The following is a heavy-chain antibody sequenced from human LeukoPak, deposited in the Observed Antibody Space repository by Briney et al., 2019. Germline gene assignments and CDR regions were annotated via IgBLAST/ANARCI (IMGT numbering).Heavy chain of an antibody. Sequence: SGGSLRLSCAAPGFTFSSSAMRWVRQAPGKGLEWVSAISGSGGTTYYADSVKGRFTISRDNSKNTLFLQMNSLRAEDTAVYYCAKVWATYYFDYWGQGTLVTVSS. CDR1: GFTFSSSA. CDR2: ISGSGGTT. J-gene: IGHJ4*02. CDR3: AKVWATYYFDY. D-gene: IGHD5-12*01. V-gene: IGHV3-23*01.